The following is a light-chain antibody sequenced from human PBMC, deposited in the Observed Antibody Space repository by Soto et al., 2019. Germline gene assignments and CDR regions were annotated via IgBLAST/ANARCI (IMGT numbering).Light chain of an antibody. CDR3: CLYTDSSFV. V-gene: IGLV2-14*01. Sequence: QSALTQPASVSGSPGQSITISCTGTSSDIGAYNYVSWYQHHPGNAPKLLIYEVSNRPSGVSARFSGSKSGNTASLTISGLQGEDEADFFVCLYTDSSFVFRGGTKLTVL. J-gene: IGLJ3*02. CDR2: EVS. CDR1: SSDIGAYNY.